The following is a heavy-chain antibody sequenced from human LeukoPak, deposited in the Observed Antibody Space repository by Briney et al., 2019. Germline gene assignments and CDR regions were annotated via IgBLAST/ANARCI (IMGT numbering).Heavy chain of an antibody. Sequence: SETLSLTCAVSGYSISSGYYWGWIRQPPGKGLEWIASIYHSGSTYHNPSLKSRVTISVDTSKNQFSLRLSSVTAADTAVYYCASLSGSYSAYYMDVWGKGTTVTVSS. V-gene: IGHV4-38-2*01. CDR3: ASLSGSYSAYYMDV. J-gene: IGHJ6*03. D-gene: IGHD1-26*01. CDR2: IYHSGST. CDR1: GYSISSGYY.